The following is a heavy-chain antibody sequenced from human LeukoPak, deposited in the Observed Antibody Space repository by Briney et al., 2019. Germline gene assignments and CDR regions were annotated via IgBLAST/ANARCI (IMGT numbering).Heavy chain of an antibody. J-gene: IGHJ1*01. CDR3: AKVYRYYDSSCQH. CDR2: ISGDGRST. CDR1: GFTFHDYA. V-gene: IGHV3-43*02. D-gene: IGHD3-22*01. Sequence: PGGSLRLSCAASGFTFHDYAMHWVRQAPGKGLEWVSLISGDGRSTYFADSVKGRFTISRDNSKNSLYLQMNSLRTEDTALYYCAKVYRYYDSSCQHWGQGTLVTVSS.